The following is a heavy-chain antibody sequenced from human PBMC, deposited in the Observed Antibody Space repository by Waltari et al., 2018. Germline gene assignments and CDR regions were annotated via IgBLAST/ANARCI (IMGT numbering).Heavy chain of an antibody. J-gene: IGHJ4*02. V-gene: IGHV1-69-2*01. D-gene: IGHD1-26*01. CDR3: ATDGKWSSFDY. Sequence: EVQLVQSGAEVKKPGATVKISCKASGYTFTDYYMHWVQQAPGKGLEWMGRVDPEDGETIYAEKFQGRITITADTSTDTAYMRLSSLRSEDTTVYYCATDGKWSSFDYWGQGTLVTVSS. CDR1: GYTFTDYY. CDR2: VDPEDGET.